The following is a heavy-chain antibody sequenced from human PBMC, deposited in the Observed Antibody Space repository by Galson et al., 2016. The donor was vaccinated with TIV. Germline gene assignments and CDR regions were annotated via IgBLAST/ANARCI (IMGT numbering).Heavy chain of an antibody. CDR3: ARSPSRGYYWSIDY. Sequence: SLRLSCAASGFTFSSYGMHWVRQAPGKGLEWVAVIWYDGSNKYYADSVKGRFTISRDNSKNTLDLQMNGLRAEDTAVYYCARSPSRGYYWSIDYWGQGTLVTVSS. CDR2: IWYDGSNK. J-gene: IGHJ4*02. D-gene: IGHD3-22*01. V-gene: IGHV3-33*01. CDR1: GFTFSSYG.